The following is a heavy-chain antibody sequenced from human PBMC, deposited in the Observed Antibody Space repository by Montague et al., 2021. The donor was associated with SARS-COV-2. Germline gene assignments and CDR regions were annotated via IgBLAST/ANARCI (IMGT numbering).Heavy chain of an antibody. J-gene: IGHJ6*02. Sequence: SETLSLTCTVSGGSISSYYWNWIRQSPGKGLEWIGYINYSGSANYNPSLKSRVTISVDTSKNQLSLNLSSVTAADTAVYYCARRRVVVIPAVVEYYYGMDVWGQGTTVTVSS. D-gene: IGHD2-2*01. V-gene: IGHV4-59*01. CDR1: GGSISSYY. CDR3: ARRRVVVIPAVVEYYYGMDV. CDR2: INYSGSA.